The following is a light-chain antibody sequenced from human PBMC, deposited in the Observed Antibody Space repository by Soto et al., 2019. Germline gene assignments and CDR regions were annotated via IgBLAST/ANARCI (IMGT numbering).Light chain of an antibody. V-gene: IGLV1-40*01. CDR3: QSYDSSLSGSEV. J-gene: IGLJ1*01. Sequence: QSVLTQPPSMSGAPGQRVTISCTGSSSNIGAGNDVHWYQHLPGTAPKLLIYGNGNRPSGVPDRFSGSKSGTSASLAITGLQAEDEADYYCQSYDSSLSGSEVFGTRTKLTVL. CDR1: SSNIGAGND. CDR2: GNG.